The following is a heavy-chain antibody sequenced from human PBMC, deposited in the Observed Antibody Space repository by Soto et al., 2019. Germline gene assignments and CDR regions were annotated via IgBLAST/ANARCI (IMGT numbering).Heavy chain of an antibody. CDR3: AREVGILTGYLAWHFDY. V-gene: IGHV1-46*03. CDR1: GYTFTSYY. CDR2: INPSGGST. J-gene: IGHJ4*02. D-gene: IGHD3-9*01. Sequence: ASVKVSCKASGYTFTSYYMHWVRQAPGQGLEWMGIINPSGGSTSYAQKFQGRVTMTRDTSTSTVYMELSSLRSEDTAVYYCAREVGILTGYLAWHFDYWGQGTLVTVSS.